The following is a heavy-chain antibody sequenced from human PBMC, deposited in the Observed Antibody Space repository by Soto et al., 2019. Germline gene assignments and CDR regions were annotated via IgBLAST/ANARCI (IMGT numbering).Heavy chain of an antibody. D-gene: IGHD2-8*01. CDR3: ARVMSNGHSDL. V-gene: IGHV1-8*02. CDR2: MNPKRGNT. J-gene: IGHJ5*02. Sequence: ASVKVSCKASAYTSPDYVINWVRQASGQGLEWMGWMNPKRGNTGYAQKFQDRVTMTRNTSIGTAYMDLRSLGSDDTAVYYCARVMSNGHSDLWGQGTLVTVSS. CDR1: AYTSPDYV.